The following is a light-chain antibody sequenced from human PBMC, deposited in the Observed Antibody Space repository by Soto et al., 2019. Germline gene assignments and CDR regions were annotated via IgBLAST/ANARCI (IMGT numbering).Light chain of an antibody. J-gene: IGKJ4*01. CDR3: QQRVDWPLT. CDR2: DAS. V-gene: IGKV3-11*01. CDR1: QSVSSY. Sequence: EIVLTQSPATLSLSPGERATLSCRASQSVSSYLVWFHQKPGQAPRLLIYDASTRASGIPARFSGSGSGTDFTLTISSLEPEDFAVYYCQQRVDWPLTFGGGTKVEIK.